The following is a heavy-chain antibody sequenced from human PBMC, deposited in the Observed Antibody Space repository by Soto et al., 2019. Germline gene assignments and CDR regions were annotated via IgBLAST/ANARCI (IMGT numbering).Heavy chain of an antibody. CDR3: AKLRYYYGSGSWAHFDY. D-gene: IGHD3-10*01. Sequence: QVQLVESGGGVVQPGRSLRLSCAASGFTFSSYGMHWVRQAPGKGLEWVAVISYDGSNKYYADSVKGRFTISRDNSKNTLYLQMNSLRAEDTAVYYCAKLRYYYGSGSWAHFDYWGQGTLVTVSS. CDR2: ISYDGSNK. V-gene: IGHV3-30*18. J-gene: IGHJ4*02. CDR1: GFTFSSYG.